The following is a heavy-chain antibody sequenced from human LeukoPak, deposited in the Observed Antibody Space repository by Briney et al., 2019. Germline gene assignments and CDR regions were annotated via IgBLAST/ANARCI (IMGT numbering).Heavy chain of an antibody. D-gene: IGHD3-10*01. CDR3: ARDRASGSYQVSFCYDLDV. CDR1: GYTFTGYY. CDR2: INPSGGST. J-gene: IGHJ6*02. Sequence: ASVKVSCKASGYTFTGYYIHWVRQAPGQGLAWMGVINPSGGSTTYAQNFQGRVTMTTDTSTSTVYMELSSLRSEDTAVYYCARDRASGSYQVSFCYDLDVWGLGTTVTVSS. V-gene: IGHV1-46*01.